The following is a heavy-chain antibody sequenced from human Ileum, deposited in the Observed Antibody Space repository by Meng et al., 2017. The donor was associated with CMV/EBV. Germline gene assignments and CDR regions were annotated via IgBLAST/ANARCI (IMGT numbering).Heavy chain of an antibody. CDR1: GDSITTHHY. CDR2: ISHGGRT. D-gene: IGHD2-8*02. J-gene: IGHJ4*02. Sequence: LTCAVSGDSITTHHYWSWVRQPPGKGLEWIGEISHGGRTKYNPSLQSRVTISVDKTKNYFSLELTSVTAADTGVYFCARSPGYWSLDYWGQGTLVTVSS. V-gene: IGHV4-4*01. CDR3: ARSPGYWSLDY.